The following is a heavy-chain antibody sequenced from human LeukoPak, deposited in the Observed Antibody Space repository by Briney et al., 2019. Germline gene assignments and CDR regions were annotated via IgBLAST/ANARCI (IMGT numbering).Heavy chain of an antibody. CDR2: IYYSGST. V-gene: IGHV4-39*02. J-gene: IGHJ4*02. D-gene: IGHD3-9*01. CDR3: ARGSYDILTGYSTLGEY. CDR1: SGSINGSRYY. Sequence: PSETLSRTCTVSSGSINGSRYYRGWLRQPPGKMLESSGCIYYSGSTYYKPYVKGRVTIALDTSKNHFYLELSSVSAADTAVYYCARGSYDILTGYSTLGEYWGQGTLVTVSS.